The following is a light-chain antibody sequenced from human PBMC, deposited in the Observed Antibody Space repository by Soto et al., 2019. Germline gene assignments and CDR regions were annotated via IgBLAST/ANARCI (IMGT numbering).Light chain of an antibody. CDR3: QQSYSTPPFT. CDR2: AAS. V-gene: IGKV1-39*01. CDR1: QSISSY. Sequence: DIQMTQSPSSLSASVGDRVTITCRASQSISSYLNWYQQKPGKAPKLLIYAASSLQSGVPSRFSGSGSGTECTLTISSLQPEDFATYYCQQSYSTPPFTFGPGTKVDIK. J-gene: IGKJ3*01.